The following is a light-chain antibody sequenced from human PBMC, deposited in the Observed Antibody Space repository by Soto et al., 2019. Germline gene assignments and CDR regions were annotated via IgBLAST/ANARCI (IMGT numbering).Light chain of an antibody. CDR3: LQATHWPVT. J-gene: IGKJ1*01. CDR1: RSLLFSDGNTY. V-gene: IGKV2-30*01. CDR2: MVF. Sequence: DVVMTQSPLSLPVTLGRPASISCRSSRSLLFSDGNTYLNWFHQRPGQSPRRLIYMVFNRDSGVPDRFSGSASGTDFTLKISRVEAEDVGVYYCLQATHWPVTFGQGTKVEIK.